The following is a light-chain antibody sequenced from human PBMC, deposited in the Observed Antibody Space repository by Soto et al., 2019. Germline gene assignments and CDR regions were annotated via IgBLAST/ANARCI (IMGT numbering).Light chain of an antibody. Sequence: EIVMTQSPATLSVSPGERATLSCRASQSISSKLGWYQQRPGQAPRLLIYGASTRVTGIPARFSGSGSGTEFTLTISSLQSEDSAVYYCQQYNSWTTITFGQGTRLEIK. CDR2: GAS. CDR3: QQYNSWTTIT. CDR1: QSISSK. J-gene: IGKJ5*01. V-gene: IGKV3-15*01.